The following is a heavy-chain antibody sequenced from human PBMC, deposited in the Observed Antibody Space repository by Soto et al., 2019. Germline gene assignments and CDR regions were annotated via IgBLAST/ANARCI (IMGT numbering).Heavy chain of an antibody. Sequence: GGSLRLSCSASGFTFSYYAMHWVRQAPGKGLEYVSTIGSNGGSTYHADSVKGRFTISRDNSKNTLYLQMSSLKAEDTAVYYCXKMYSGSYNYQYFGLDVWGTGTTVTVSS. V-gene: IGHV3-64D*06. D-gene: IGHD1-26*01. CDR2: IGSNGGST. J-gene: IGHJ6*04. CDR1: GFTFSYYA. CDR3: XKMYSGSYNYQYFGLDV.